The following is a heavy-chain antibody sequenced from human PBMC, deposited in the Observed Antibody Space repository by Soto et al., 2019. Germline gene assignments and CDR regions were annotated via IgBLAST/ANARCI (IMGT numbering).Heavy chain of an antibody. D-gene: IGHD3-10*01. CDR2: IYYSGST. V-gene: IGHV4-31*11. Sequence: PSETLSLTCAVSRGSISSGGYSWSWIRQHPGKGLEWIGYIYYSGSTHYNPSLKSRVTISIDTSKNQFSLKLTSVTAADTAVYFVSCCGSGSYRLFDFRGQRTPVIVSS. CDR3: SCCGSGSYRLFDF. J-gene: IGHJ5*01. CDR1: RGSISSGGYS.